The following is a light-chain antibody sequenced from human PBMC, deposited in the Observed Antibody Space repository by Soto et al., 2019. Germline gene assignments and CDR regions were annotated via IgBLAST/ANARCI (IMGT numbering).Light chain of an antibody. V-gene: IGKV1-27*01. CDR2: AAS. CDR1: QDIRNF. J-gene: IGKJ3*01. Sequence: DIQMTQSPTSLSASVGDRVTITCRASQDIRNFVAWYQQKPGKAPKLLIYAASTLQSGVPSRFSGSGSGTDFTIIINSLQHEDVATYSCQKYSTVPVFGPGTKVEIK. CDR3: QKYSTVPV.